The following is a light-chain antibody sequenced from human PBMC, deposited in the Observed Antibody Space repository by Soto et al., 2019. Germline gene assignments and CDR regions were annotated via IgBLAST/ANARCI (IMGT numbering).Light chain of an antibody. CDR1: SSDVGYYNV. CDR3: CSYARSSTWM. J-gene: IGLJ3*02. Sequence: QSVLTQPASVSGSPGQSITISCTGTSSDVGYYNVVSWYQQHPGKAPKLMIYEVSKRPSGISNRFSGSKSGNTASLTISGLQAEDEADYYCCSYARSSTWMFGGGTKLTVL. V-gene: IGLV2-23*02. CDR2: EVS.